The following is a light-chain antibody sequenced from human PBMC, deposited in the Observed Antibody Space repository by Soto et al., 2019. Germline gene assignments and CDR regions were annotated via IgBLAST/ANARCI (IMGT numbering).Light chain of an antibody. CDR2: GAS. J-gene: IGKJ2*01. V-gene: IGKV3-20*01. CDR3: QQSGSSFYT. CDR1: QSVSSAY. Sequence: EIVLTQSPGTLSLSPGERATPSCRASQSVSSAYLAWYQQIPGQAPRLLIYGASSRATGIPDRFSGSGSGTDFTLTISGLEPEDFAVYCCQQSGSSFYTFGQGTKLEIK.